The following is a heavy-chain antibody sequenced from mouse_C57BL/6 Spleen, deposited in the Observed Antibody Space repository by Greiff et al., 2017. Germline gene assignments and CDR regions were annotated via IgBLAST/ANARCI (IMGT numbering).Heavy chain of an antibody. V-gene: IGHV1-72*01. Sequence: QVQLQQSGAELVKPGASVKLSCKASGYTFTSYWMHWVKQRPGRGLEWIGRIDPNSGGTKYNEKFKSKATLTVDKPSSTAYMQLSSLTSEDSAVYYCARSFITTVVASFDYWGQGTTLTVSS. D-gene: IGHD1-1*01. J-gene: IGHJ2*01. CDR1: GYTFTSYW. CDR2: IDPNSGGT. CDR3: ARSFITTVVASFDY.